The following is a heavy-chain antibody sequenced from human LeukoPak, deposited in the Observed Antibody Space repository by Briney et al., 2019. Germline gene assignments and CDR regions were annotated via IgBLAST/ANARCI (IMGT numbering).Heavy chain of an antibody. CDR3: AREGITMGGVDY. V-gene: IGHV3-21*01. CDR1: GFTFSSYS. J-gene: IGHJ4*02. CDR2: ISSSSSYI. D-gene: IGHD3-10*01. Sequence: GGSLRLSCAASGFTFSSYSMNWVRQAPGKGLEWVSSISSSSSYIYYADSVKGRLTISRDNAKNSLYLQMNSLRAEDTAVYYCAREGITMGGVDYWGQGTLVTVSS.